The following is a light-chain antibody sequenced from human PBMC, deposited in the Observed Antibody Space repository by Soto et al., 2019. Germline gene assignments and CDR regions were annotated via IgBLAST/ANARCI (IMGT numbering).Light chain of an antibody. CDR3: CSYSSSTTLYV. V-gene: IGLV2-14*03. CDR1: SSDIGGYNY. CDR2: DVN. J-gene: IGLJ1*01. Sequence: QSVLTQPASVSGSPGQSITISCTGTSSDIGGYNYVSWYQQHPGKAPKVMIYDVNNRPSGVSNRFSGSKSGNTAALTISGLQADDEADYYCCSYSSSTTLYVFGTGTKLTVL.